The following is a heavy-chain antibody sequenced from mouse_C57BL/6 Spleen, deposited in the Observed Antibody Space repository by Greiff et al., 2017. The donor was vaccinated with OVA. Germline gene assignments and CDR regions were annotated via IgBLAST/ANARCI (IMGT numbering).Heavy chain of an antibody. V-gene: IGHV1-63*01. D-gene: IGHD1-1*01. CDR2: IYPGGGYT. CDR3: ARAPFGYGSSYGYFDV. J-gene: IGHJ1*03. CDR1: GYTFTNYW. Sequence: VQLQQSGAELVRPGTSVKMSCKASGYTFTNYWIGWAKQRPGHGLEWIGDIYPGGGYTNYNEKFKGKATLTADKSSSTAYMQFSSLTSEDSAIYYCARAPFGYGSSYGYFDVWGTGTTVTVSS.